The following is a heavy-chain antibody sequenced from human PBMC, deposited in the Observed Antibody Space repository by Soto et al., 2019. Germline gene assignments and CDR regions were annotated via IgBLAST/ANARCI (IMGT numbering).Heavy chain of an antibody. CDR3: AKDPALEAAPHY. D-gene: IGHD6-6*01. J-gene: IGHJ4*02. Sequence: PGGSLRVACAASGFAFSIYAMNWVRQAPGKGLEWVSAISGSGGSTYYADSVKGRFTISRDNSKNTLYLQMNSLRAEDTAVYYCAKDPALEAAPHYWGKGNLVTV. CDR2: ISGSGGST. V-gene: IGHV3-23*01. CDR1: GFAFSIYA.